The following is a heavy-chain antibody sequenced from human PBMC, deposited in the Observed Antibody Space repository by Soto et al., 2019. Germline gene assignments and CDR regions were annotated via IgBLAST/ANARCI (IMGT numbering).Heavy chain of an antibody. CDR2: IIPIFGTA. D-gene: IGHD1-7*01. CDR1: GGTFSSYA. CDR3: ASPIRVTGTTGAFDI. Sequence: QVQLVQSGAEVKKPGSSVKVSCKASGGTFSSYAISWVRQSPGQGLEWMGGIIPIFGTANYAQQLQGRVTIDAAESTSTAYMELSSLRAEDTAVYYFASPIRVTGTTGAFDIWGQGTMVTVSS. V-gene: IGHV1-69*01. J-gene: IGHJ3*02.